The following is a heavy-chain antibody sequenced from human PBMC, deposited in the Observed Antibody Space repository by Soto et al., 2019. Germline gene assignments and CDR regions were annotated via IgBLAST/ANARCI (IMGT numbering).Heavy chain of an antibody. CDR3: ANIPVSGRLSNLYFDY. Sequence: GSLRLSCAASGFTFSSYAMSWVRQAPGKGLEWVSAISGSGGSTYYADSVKGRFTISRDNSKNTLYLQMNSLRAEDTAVYYCANIPVSGRLSNLYFDYWGQGTLVTVSS. D-gene: IGHD6-19*01. V-gene: IGHV3-23*01. CDR2: ISGSGGST. CDR1: GFTFSSYA. J-gene: IGHJ4*02.